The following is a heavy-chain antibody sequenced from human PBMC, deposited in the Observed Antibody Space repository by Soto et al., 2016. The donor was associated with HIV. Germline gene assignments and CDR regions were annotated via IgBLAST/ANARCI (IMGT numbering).Heavy chain of an antibody. Sequence: EVQLVESGGGLVQPGGSLRLSCAASGFTFSSYSMNWVRQAPGKGLEWVSYISSSSSTIYYADSVKGRFTISRDNAKNSLYLQMNSLRAEDTAVYYCASTYSSSSRGVDYWGQGTLVTVSS. J-gene: IGHJ4*02. CDR2: ISSSSSTI. CDR3: ASTYSSSSRGVDY. D-gene: IGHD6-6*01. CDR1: GFTFSSYS. V-gene: IGHV3-48*01.